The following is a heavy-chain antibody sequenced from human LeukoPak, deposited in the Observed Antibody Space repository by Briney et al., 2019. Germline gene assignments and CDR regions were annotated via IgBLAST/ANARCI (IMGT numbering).Heavy chain of an antibody. D-gene: IGHD5-24*01. CDR3: AREWRWLQYGYYFDY. Sequence: GGSLRLSCAASGFTFSSYAMHWVRQAPGKGLEWVSYISSSGSTIYYADSVKGRFTISRDNAKNSLYLQMNSLRAEDTAVYYWAREWRWLQYGYYFDYWGQGTLVTVSS. V-gene: IGHV3-48*03. CDR1: GFTFSSYA. CDR2: ISSSGSTI. J-gene: IGHJ4*02.